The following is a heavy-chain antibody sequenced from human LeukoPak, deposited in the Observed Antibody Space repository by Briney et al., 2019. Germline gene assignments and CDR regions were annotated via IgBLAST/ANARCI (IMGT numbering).Heavy chain of an antibody. CDR1: GGSISSGSYY. V-gene: IGHV4-61*02. Sequence: SETLSLTCTVSGGSISSGSYYWSWIRQPAGKGLEWIGRIYTSGSTNYNPSLKSRVTISVDTSKNQFSLRLSSVTAADTAVYYCARGVSSTSLWGQGTLVTVSS. D-gene: IGHD2-2*01. CDR3: ARGVSSTSL. CDR2: IYTSGST. J-gene: IGHJ4*02.